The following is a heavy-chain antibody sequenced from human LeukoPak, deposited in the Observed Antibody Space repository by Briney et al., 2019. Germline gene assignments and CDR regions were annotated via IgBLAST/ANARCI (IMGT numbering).Heavy chain of an antibody. Sequence: SVKVSCKASGGTFSSYAISWVRQAPGQGLEWMGGIIPIFGTANYAQKFQGRVTITADESTSTAYMELSSLRSEDTAVYYCAREPDIGYCSSTSCLNSYYFDYWGQGTLVIVSS. J-gene: IGHJ4*02. CDR2: IIPIFGTA. V-gene: IGHV1-69*13. CDR3: AREPDIGYCSSTSCLNSYYFDY. CDR1: GGTFSSYA. D-gene: IGHD2-2*01.